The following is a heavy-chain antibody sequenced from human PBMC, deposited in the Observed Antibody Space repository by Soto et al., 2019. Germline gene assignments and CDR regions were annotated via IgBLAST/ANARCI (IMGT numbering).Heavy chain of an antibody. Sequence: EVQLVESGGGLVQPGGSLKLSCAASGFTFSGSAMHWVRQASGKGLEWVGRIRSKPNNYATAYGASVKGRFTISRDDSKNTXXXXXXXXXXEDTAVYYCSRQASDFWSGKPQYYMDVWGKGTTVTVSS. CDR2: IRSKPNNYAT. J-gene: IGHJ6*03. D-gene: IGHD3-3*01. CDR1: GFTFSGSA. CDR3: SRQASDFWSGKPQYYMDV. V-gene: IGHV3-73*01.